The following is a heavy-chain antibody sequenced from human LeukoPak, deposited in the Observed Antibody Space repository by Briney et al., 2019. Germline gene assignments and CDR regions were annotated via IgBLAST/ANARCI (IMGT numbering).Heavy chain of an antibody. Sequence: SQTLSLTCAISGDSVSSNSAAWYWIRQSPSRGLEWLGRTYYRSRWYSDYAVSVKSRITISPDTSNNQFSLQLNTVTPDDTAEYYCARVGSSWYFDCWGQGTLVTVSS. V-gene: IGHV6-1*01. D-gene: IGHD6-13*01. CDR1: GDSVSSNSAA. CDR2: TYYRSRWYS. J-gene: IGHJ4*02. CDR3: ARVGSSWYFDC.